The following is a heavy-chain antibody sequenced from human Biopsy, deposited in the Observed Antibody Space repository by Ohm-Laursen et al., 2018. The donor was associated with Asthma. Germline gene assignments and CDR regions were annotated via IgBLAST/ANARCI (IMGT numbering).Heavy chain of an antibody. V-gene: IGHV4-30-4*01. CDR2: IHYSGST. CDR1: GASIKTDDHY. D-gene: IGHD6-19*01. CDR3: ARASVAASSNWFDP. J-gene: IGHJ5*02. Sequence: SQTLSLTCTVSGASIKTDDHYWSWLRQPPGKGLVWFGFIHYSGSTSYNPSLKGGVTISVDTSKNQFSLKLSTVTAADSAVYYCARASVAASSNWFDPWGQGTLVTVSS.